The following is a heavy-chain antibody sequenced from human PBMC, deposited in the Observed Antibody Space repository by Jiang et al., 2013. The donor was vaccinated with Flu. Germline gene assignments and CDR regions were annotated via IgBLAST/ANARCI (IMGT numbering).Heavy chain of an antibody. D-gene: IGHD5-18*01. Sequence: SGAEVKKPGASVKVSCKASGYTFTDSSIHWVRQAPGQGLEWMGWINPKSGDTSHAQKFQGRVTMTRDTSITAAYMELRSLRSDDTAVYYCARLWMQFDYWG. J-gene: IGHJ4*01. CDR2: INPKSGDT. CDR1: GYTFTDSS. V-gene: IGHV1-2*02. CDR3: ARLWMQFDY.